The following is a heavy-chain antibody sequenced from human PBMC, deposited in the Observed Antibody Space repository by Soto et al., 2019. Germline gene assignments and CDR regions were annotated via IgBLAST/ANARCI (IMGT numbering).Heavy chain of an antibody. CDR1: GGSISSSSYY. D-gene: IGHD5-12*01. V-gene: IGHV4-39*01. CDR3: ARHSGHIFFDY. Sequence: SETLSLSCTVSGGSISSSSYYWGWIRQPPGKGLEWIGSIYYSGSTYYNPSLKSRVTISVDTSKNQFSLKLSSVTAADTAVYYCARHSGHIFFDYWGQGTLVTVSS. J-gene: IGHJ4*02. CDR2: IYYSGST.